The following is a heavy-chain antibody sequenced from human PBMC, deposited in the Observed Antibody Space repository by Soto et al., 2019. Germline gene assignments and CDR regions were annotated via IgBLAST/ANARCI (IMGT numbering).Heavy chain of an antibody. CDR2: IYYSGST. J-gene: IGHJ5*02. D-gene: IGHD3-3*01. V-gene: IGHV4-59*01. Sequence: SETLSLTCTVSGGSISSFYWSWIRKPPGKGLEWIGYIYYSGSTNYNPSLKSRVTISVDTSKNQFSLKLSSVTAADTAVYYCARVSYYDFWSGYSGYNWFDPWGQGTLVTVSS. CDR3: ARVSYYDFWSGYSGYNWFDP. CDR1: GGSISSFY.